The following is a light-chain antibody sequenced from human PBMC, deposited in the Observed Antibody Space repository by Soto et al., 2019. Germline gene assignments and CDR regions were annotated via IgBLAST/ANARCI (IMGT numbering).Light chain of an antibody. V-gene: IGKV3-20*01. CDR1: QSLTNSF. Sequence: EILLTQSPGTLSLSPGDRATLSCRASQSLTNSFLAWYQQKPGQTPRLLIYGASFRATDIPDRFSGSGSGTDFTLTISRLEPEDFAGYFCQQYGRLPLSFGGGTKVEIK. CDR2: GAS. J-gene: IGKJ4*01. CDR3: QQYGRLPLS.